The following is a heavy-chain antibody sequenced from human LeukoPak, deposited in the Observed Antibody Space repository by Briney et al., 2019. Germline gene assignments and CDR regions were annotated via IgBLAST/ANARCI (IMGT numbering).Heavy chain of an antibody. CDR3: ARGRGYSYGWDAFDI. Sequence: GGSLRLSCAASGFTFSSYWMSWVRQAPGKGLEWVAVIWYDGSNKYYADSVKGRFTISRDNSKNTLYLQMNSLRAEDTAVYYCARGRGYSYGWDAFDIWGQGTMVTVSS. D-gene: IGHD5-18*01. CDR1: GFTFSSYW. V-gene: IGHV3-33*08. J-gene: IGHJ3*02. CDR2: IWYDGSNK.